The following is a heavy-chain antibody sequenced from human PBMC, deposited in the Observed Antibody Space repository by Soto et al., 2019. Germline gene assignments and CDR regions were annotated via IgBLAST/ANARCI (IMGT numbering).Heavy chain of an antibody. CDR3: AKVRGYYYGSGSYSPRGWSAFDI. CDR1: GFSFSDYG. Sequence: QVHLVESGGGVVQPGRSLRLSCVASGFSFSDYGMHWVRQAPGKGLEWVAVISYDGSTKNYADSVKGRFTISRDNSKTTLYLQMNSLRPEDTAVYSCAKVRGYYYGSGSYSPRGWSAFDIWGQGTMVTVSS. CDR2: ISYDGSTK. D-gene: IGHD3-10*01. V-gene: IGHV3-30*18. J-gene: IGHJ3*02.